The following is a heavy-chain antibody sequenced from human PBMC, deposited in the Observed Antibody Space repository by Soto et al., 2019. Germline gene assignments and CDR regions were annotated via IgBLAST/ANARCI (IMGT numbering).Heavy chain of an antibody. CDR2: ISYDGSNK. J-gene: IGHJ3*02. D-gene: IGHD1-26*01. Sequence: PGGSLRLSCAASGFTFSSYAMHWVRQAPGKGLEWVAVISYDGSNKYYADSVKGRFTISRDNSKNTLYLQMNSLRAEDTAVYYCARSQELLRAFDAFDIWGQGTMVTVSS. CDR3: ARSQELLRAFDAFDI. V-gene: IGHV3-30-3*01. CDR1: GFTFSSYA.